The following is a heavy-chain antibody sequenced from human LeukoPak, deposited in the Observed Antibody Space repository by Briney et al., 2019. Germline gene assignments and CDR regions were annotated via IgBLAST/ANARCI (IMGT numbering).Heavy chain of an antibody. Sequence: SETLSLTCAVYGGSFSGYYWSWIRQPPGKGLEWIGSIYHSGSTYYNPSLKSRVTISVDTSKNQFSLMLSSVTAADTAVYYCARGCSSTSCYRYDYWGQGTLVTVSS. CDR1: GGSFSGYY. J-gene: IGHJ4*02. CDR2: IYHSGST. D-gene: IGHD2-2*01. CDR3: ARGCSSTSCYRYDY. V-gene: IGHV4-34*01.